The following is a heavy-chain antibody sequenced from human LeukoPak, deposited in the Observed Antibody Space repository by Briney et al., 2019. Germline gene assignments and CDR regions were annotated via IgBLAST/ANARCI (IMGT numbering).Heavy chain of an antibody. J-gene: IGHJ5*02. V-gene: IGHV3-74*01. CDR1: GFTFSSYW. Sequence: GGSLRLSCAVSGFTFSSYWMHWVRQAPGKGLVWVSRIDRDGSRINYADSVKGRFTISRDNGKNTLFLQMNSLRAEDAAVYYCARDSGYYYGWFDPWGQGTLVTVSS. D-gene: IGHD3-22*01. CDR2: IDRDGSRI. CDR3: ARDSGYYYGWFDP.